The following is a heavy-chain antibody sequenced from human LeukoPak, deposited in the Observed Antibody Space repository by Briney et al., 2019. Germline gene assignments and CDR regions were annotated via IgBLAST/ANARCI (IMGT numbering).Heavy chain of an antibody. V-gene: IGHV3-74*01. CDR1: GFTFSSYW. CDR3: ARDPFTDDYYGMDV. Sequence: GGSLTLSCAASGFTFSSYWMHWVRQAPGKGLVWFSRINSDGSSTSYADSVKSRFTISRDNAKNTLYLQMNSLRAEDTAVYYCARDPFTDDYYGMDVWGQGTTVTVSS. CDR2: INSDGSST. J-gene: IGHJ6*02.